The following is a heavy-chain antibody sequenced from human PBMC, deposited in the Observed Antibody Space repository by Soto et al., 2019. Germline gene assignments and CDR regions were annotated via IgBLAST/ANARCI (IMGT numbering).Heavy chain of an antibody. CDR2: ISSDGNDK. CDR3: ARDQMITFGGVIAPDY. V-gene: IGHV3-30*03. D-gene: IGHD3-16*02. J-gene: IGHJ4*02. Sequence: QVQLVESGGGVVQPGRSLRLSCAASGFTFNRYGMHWVRQAPGRGLEWVVVISSDGNDKHYADSVKGRFTISRDNSKNTLYLQMNSLRAEDTAVYYCARDQMITFGGVIAPDYWGQGTLVTVSS. CDR1: GFTFNRYG.